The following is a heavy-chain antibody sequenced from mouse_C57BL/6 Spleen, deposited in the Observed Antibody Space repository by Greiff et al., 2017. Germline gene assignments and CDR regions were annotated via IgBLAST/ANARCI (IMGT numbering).Heavy chain of an antibody. CDR3: ARHQLTPYYFDY. V-gene: IGHV5-6*01. CDR2: ISSGGSYT. J-gene: IGHJ2*01. D-gene: IGHD3-3*01. CDR1: GFTFSSYG. Sequence: EVKVVESGGDLVKPGGSLKLSCAASGFTFSSYGMSWVRQTPDKRLEWVATISSGGSYTYYPDSVKGRFTISRDNAKNTLYLQMSSLKSEDTAMYYCARHQLTPYYFDYWGQGTTLTVSS.